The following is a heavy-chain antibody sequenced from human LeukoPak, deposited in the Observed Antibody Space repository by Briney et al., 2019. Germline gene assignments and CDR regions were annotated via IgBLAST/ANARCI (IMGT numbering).Heavy chain of an antibody. V-gene: IGHV4-59*11. CDR3: ARDPGYHHSIGFREYYFDY. CDR2: INYSGST. Sequence: PSETLSLTCTVSGGSISIHYWSWIRQPPGKGLQWIGYINYSGSTKYNPSLESRVSISVDTSKNQFSLKLSSVTAADTAVYYCARDPGYHHSIGFREYYFDYSGQGTLVTVFS. CDR1: GGSISIHY. D-gene: IGHD3-22*01. J-gene: IGHJ4*02.